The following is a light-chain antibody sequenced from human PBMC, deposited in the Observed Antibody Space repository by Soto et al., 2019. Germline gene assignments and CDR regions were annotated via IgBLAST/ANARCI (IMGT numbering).Light chain of an antibody. CDR3: QQYNSYWWT. CDR2: KTS. CDR1: QSISSW. V-gene: IGKV1-5*03. J-gene: IGKJ1*01. Sequence: DIQMTQSPSTLSASVGDRVTITCRASQSISSWLAWYQQKPGKAPKLLIYKTSSLESGVPSRFSGSGPGTEFTLTIISLQPDDFATYYCQQYNSYWWTFGQGTKVEIK.